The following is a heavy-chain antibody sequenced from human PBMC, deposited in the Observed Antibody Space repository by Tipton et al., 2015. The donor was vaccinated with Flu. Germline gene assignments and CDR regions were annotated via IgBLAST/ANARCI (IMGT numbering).Heavy chain of an antibody. CDR2: IYPGDSNT. CDR3: AASVGAYAFDI. V-gene: IGHV5-51*03. D-gene: IGHD1-26*01. CDR1: GYSFSTFW. J-gene: IGHJ3*02. Sequence: QLVQSGVEVKKPGESLKISCRASGYSFSTFWIGWVRQMPGKGLEWMGMIYPGDSNTKYSPSFQGQVTISVDKSMSTAYLQWHSLQASDTAMYFCAASVGAYAFDIWGQGTVVTVSS.